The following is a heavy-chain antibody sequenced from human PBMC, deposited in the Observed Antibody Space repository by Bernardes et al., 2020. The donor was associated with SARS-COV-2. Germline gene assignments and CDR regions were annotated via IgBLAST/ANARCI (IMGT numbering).Heavy chain of an antibody. CDR3: AKDLAVVGDNYYYDGMDV. J-gene: IGHJ6*02. Sequence: GGSLRISCAASGFTLRSFAMSWVRQGPGKGPEWVSAFCGSGGYTYYADPGRGRFTVSRDNSKNTLYLQMNSLRAEDTAVYYCAKDLAVVGDNYYYDGMDVWGQGTTVTVSS. CDR1: GFTLRSFA. V-gene: IGHV3-23*01. CDR2: FCGSGGYT. D-gene: IGHD2-21*01.